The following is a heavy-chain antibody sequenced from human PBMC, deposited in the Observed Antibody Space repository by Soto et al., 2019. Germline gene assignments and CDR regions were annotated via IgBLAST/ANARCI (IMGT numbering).Heavy chain of an antibody. CDR2: ISGSGGST. Sequence: WSLRLSCAASGFTFDRCAMHWVRQAPGKGLEWVSAISGSGGSTYYADSVKGRFTISRDNSKNTLYLQMNSLRAEDTAVYYCAKDRSPLRIAVAGAFDYWGQGTMVTVSS. CDR1: GFTFDRCA. CDR3: AKDRSPLRIAVAGAFDY. J-gene: IGHJ4*02. V-gene: IGHV3-23*01. D-gene: IGHD6-19*01.